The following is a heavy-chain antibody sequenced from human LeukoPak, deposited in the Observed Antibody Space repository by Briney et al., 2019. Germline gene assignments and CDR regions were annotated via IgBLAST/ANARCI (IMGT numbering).Heavy chain of an antibody. D-gene: IGHD2-2*01. V-gene: IGHV1-18*01. CDR1: GYTFTTYG. Sequence: ASVKVSCKASGYTFTTYGISWVRQAPGQGLEWLGWISTYSGNTNYAQLLQGRVTMTSDTSTSTVYMELRSLRSDDTAVYYCARGYCRSTSCHEPPLYGMDVWGQGTTVTVS. J-gene: IGHJ6*02. CDR2: ISTYSGNT. CDR3: ARGYCRSTSCHEPPLYGMDV.